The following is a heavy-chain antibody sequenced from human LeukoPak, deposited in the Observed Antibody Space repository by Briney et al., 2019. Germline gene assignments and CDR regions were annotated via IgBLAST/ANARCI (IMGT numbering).Heavy chain of an antibody. CDR1: GYTFTSYD. Sequence: ASVKVSCKASGYTFTSYDINWVRQATGQGLEWMGWMNPNRGNTGYAQKLQGRVTITRNTSISTAYMELSSLRSEDTAVYYCARVVSPHYYDSSGYHYYYYYMDVWGKGTTVTVSS. J-gene: IGHJ6*03. CDR3: ARVVSPHYYDSSGYHYYYYYMDV. CDR2: MNPNRGNT. D-gene: IGHD3-22*01. V-gene: IGHV1-8*03.